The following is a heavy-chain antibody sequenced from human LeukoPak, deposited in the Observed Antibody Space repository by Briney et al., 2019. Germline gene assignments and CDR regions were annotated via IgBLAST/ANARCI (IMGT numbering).Heavy chain of an antibody. D-gene: IGHD5-12*01. CDR3: ARGGYSGYSV. J-gene: IGHJ4*02. Sequence: SETLSLTRAVYGGSFSGYYWSWIRQPPGKGLEWIGEINHSGSTNYNPSLKSRVTISVDTSKNQFSLKLSSVTAADTAVYYCARGGYSGYSVWGQGTLVTVSS. V-gene: IGHV4-34*01. CDR2: INHSGST. CDR1: GGSFSGYY.